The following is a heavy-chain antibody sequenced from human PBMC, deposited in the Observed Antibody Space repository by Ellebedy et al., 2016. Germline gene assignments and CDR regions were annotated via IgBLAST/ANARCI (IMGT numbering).Heavy chain of an antibody. CDR1: GGSISSSSYY. J-gene: IGHJ4*02. CDR2: IYYSGST. D-gene: IGHD5-18*01. CDR3: ASSPATAMVDY. Sequence: SETLSLTCTVSGGSISSSSYYWGWIRQPPGKGLEWIGSIYYSGSTYYNPSLKSRVTISVDTSKNQFSLKLSSVTAADTAVYYCASSPATAMVDYWGQGTLVTVSS. V-gene: IGHV4-39*07.